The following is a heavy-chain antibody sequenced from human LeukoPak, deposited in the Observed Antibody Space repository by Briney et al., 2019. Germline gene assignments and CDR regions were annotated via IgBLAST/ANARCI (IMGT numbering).Heavy chain of an antibody. CDR1: GFTFSSYA. Sequence: GGSLRLSCAASGFTFSSYAMHWVRQAPGKGLEWVAVISYDGSNKYYADSVKGRFTISRDNSKNTLYLQMNSLRAEDTAVYYCARDGSGSYYVFYFDYWGQGTLVTVSS. CDR3: ARDGSGSYYVFYFDY. V-gene: IGHV3-30-3*01. CDR2: ISYDGSNK. J-gene: IGHJ4*02. D-gene: IGHD1-26*01.